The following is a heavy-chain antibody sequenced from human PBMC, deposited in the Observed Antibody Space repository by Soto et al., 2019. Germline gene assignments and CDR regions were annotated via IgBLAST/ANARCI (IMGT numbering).Heavy chain of an antibody. CDR3: ARGVENIVVVLDVFGYYGMDV. D-gene: IGHD2-2*01. Sequence: ASVKVACKASGYSFTSYAIYWVRQAPGQRLEWMGWINAGNGNTKYSQKLQGRVTFTGDTSASTAHMELSSLRSEDTAAYFCARGVENIVVVLDVFGYYGMDVWGQGTTVTVPS. CDR2: INAGNGNT. J-gene: IGHJ6*02. CDR1: GYSFTSYA. V-gene: IGHV1-3*01.